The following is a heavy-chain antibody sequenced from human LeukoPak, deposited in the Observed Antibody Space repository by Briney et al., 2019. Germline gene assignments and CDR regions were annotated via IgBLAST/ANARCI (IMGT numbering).Heavy chain of an antibody. D-gene: IGHD5-18*01. V-gene: IGHV3-23*01. CDR1: GFTFSSYS. CDR2: VTDSGDYT. J-gene: IGHJ4*02. CDR3: VKRSGYNYGYFDS. Sequence: GGSLRLSCAASGFTFSSYSMSWVRQAPGEGLEWVSAVTDSGDYTDYADSVKGRFTISRDNSKNTLYLQMNSLRAEDTAIYYCVKRSGYNYGYFDSWGQGTLVTVSS.